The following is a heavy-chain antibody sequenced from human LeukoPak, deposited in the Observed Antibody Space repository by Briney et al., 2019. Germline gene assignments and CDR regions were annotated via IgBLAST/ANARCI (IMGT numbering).Heavy chain of an antibody. D-gene: IGHD7-27*01. Sequence: GGSLRLSCAASGFTFSIYAMNWVRQAPGKGLEWVSGVSGNGVSTYYADSVKGRVTISRDNSKNTLYLQMNSLRAEDTAVYYCARAAGDPQSFDYWGQGTLVTVSS. CDR1: GFTFSIYA. CDR2: VSGNGVST. J-gene: IGHJ4*02. V-gene: IGHV3-23*01. CDR3: ARAAGDPQSFDY.